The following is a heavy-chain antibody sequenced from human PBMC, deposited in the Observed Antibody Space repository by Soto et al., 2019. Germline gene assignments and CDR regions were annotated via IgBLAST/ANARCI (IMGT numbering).Heavy chain of an antibody. D-gene: IGHD3-16*01. CDR2: ISWNSGSI. CDR1: GFTFDDYA. V-gene: IGHV3-9*01. J-gene: IGHJ4*02. CDR3: AKVRGLLRSFDFDY. Sequence: EVQLVESGGGLVQPGRSLRLSCAASGFTFDDYAMHWVRQAPGKGLEWVSGISWNSGSIGYADSVKGRFTISRDNAKNSLYLQMNRLIAEDTALYYCAKVRGLLRSFDFDYWGQGTLVTVSS.